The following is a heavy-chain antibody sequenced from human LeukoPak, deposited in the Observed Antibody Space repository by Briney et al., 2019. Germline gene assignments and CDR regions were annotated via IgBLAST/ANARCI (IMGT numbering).Heavy chain of an antibody. CDR1: GDSISFYY. D-gene: IGHD3-22*01. Sequence: SETLSLTCTVSGDSISFYYWSWIRQPPGKGLEWIGYIYYSGSTNYNPSLKSRVTISVDTSKNQFSLKLSSVTAADTAVYYCARLKYYYDASGYRAEYFQHWGQGTLVTVSS. CDR3: ARLKYYYDASGYRAEYFQH. V-gene: IGHV4-59*01. CDR2: IYYSGST. J-gene: IGHJ1*01.